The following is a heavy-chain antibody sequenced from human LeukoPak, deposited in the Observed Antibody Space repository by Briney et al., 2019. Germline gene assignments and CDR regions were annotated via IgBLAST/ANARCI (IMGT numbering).Heavy chain of an antibody. J-gene: IGHJ4*02. Sequence: ASVKVSXKASGYTFTSYDINWVRQAPGQGLEWMGWMNPNSGNTGYAQKFQGRVTMTRNTSISTAYMELSSLRSEDTAVYYCARGSVLGWLPDDYWGQGTLVTVSS. CDR3: ARGSVLGWLPDDY. CDR2: MNPNSGNT. CDR1: GYTFTSYD. V-gene: IGHV1-8*01. D-gene: IGHD3-22*01.